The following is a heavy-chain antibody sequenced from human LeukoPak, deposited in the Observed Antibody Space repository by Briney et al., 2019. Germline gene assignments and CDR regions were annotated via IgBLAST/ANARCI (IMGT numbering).Heavy chain of an antibody. CDR2: IYTIGRT. Sequence: PSETLSLTCTVSGGSISSYYWSWIGQPAGKGLDWIGSIYTIGRTNYIPSLKSRVPMSVDTSKNQFSLELSSVTAAATAVYYCARGRQDVTMIVVVMTAVSYYLDVWGKGTTVTVS. CDR3: ARGRQDVTMIVVVMTAVSYYLDV. CDR1: GGSISSYY. V-gene: IGHV4-4*07. J-gene: IGHJ6*03. D-gene: IGHD3-22*01.